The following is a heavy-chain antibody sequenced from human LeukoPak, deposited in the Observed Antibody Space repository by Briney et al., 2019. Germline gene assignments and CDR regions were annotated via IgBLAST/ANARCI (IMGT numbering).Heavy chain of an antibody. CDR1: GFTFSNYG. V-gene: IGHV3-30*02. CDR2: IRYDGSNK. D-gene: IGHD3-22*01. CDR3: AKDSRMMVVFITGKGTEFDY. Sequence: GGSLRLSCAASGFTFSNYGMHWVRQAPGKGLEWVAFIRYDGSNKYYADSVKGRFTMSRDNSKNTLYLQMNSLRAEDTAAYYCAKDSRMMVVFITGKGTEFDYWGQGALVTVSS. J-gene: IGHJ4*02.